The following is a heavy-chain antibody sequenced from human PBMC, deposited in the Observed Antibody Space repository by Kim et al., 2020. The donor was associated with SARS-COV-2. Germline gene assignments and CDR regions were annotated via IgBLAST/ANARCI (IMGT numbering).Heavy chain of an antibody. Sequence: SVKVSCKASGGTFSSYAISWVRQAPGQGLEWMGGIIPIFGTANYAQKFQGRVTITADESTSTAYMELSNLRSEDTAVCYCARDVDYYDTLLHDAFDIWGQGTMVTVSS. CDR2: IIPIFGTA. J-gene: IGHJ3*02. CDR3: ARDVDYYDTLLHDAFDI. CDR1: GGTFSSYA. V-gene: IGHV1-69*13. D-gene: IGHD3-22*01.